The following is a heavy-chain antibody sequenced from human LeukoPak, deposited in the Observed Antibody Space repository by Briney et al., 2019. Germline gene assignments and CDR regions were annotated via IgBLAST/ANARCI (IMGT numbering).Heavy chain of an antibody. V-gene: IGHV3-48*01. J-gene: IGHJ4*02. D-gene: IGHD3-10*01. CDR2: ISSSSSTI. Sequence: GGSLRLSCAASGFTFDDYAMHWVRQAPGKGLEWVSYISSSSSTIYYADSVKGRFTISRDNAKNSLYLQMNSLRAEDTAVYYCARGSVSYWGQGTLVTVSS. CDR1: GFTFDDYA. CDR3: ARGSVSY.